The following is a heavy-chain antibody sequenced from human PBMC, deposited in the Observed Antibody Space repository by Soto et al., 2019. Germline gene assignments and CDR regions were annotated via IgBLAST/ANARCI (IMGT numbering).Heavy chain of an antibody. J-gene: IGHJ5*02. D-gene: IGHD6-13*01. Sequence: SVKVSCKASGRTFSSYAISWVRQAPGQGLEWMGGIIPIFGTANYAQKFQGRVTITADESTSTAYMELSSLRSEDTAVYYCAYIAAAGSSNWFDPWGQGTLVTVSS. V-gene: IGHV1-69*13. CDR3: AYIAAAGSSNWFDP. CDR1: GRTFSSYA. CDR2: IIPIFGTA.